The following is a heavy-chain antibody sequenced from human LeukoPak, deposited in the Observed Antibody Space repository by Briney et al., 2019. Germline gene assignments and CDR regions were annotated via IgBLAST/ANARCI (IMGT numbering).Heavy chain of an antibody. Sequence: GGSLRLSCAASGFTFSDYWKHWVRQVPGKGLVWLSRIYSDGSITNYADSVKGRFTISRDNAKNTLYLQMNSLRAENTAVYYCVRDLGSGWSPDYWGQGTLVTVSS. CDR2: IYSDGSIT. CDR3: VRDLGSGWSPDY. J-gene: IGHJ4*02. D-gene: IGHD6-19*01. V-gene: IGHV3-74*01. CDR1: GFTFSDYW.